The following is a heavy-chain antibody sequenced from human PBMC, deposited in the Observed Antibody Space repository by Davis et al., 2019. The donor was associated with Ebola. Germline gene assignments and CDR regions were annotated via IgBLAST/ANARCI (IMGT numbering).Heavy chain of an antibody. CDR3: ARDVVLMVYAIREYYYYGMDV. J-gene: IGHJ6*04. CDR2: IYYSGST. V-gene: IGHV4-39*07. Sequence: SETLSLTCTVSGGSISSSSYYWGWIRQPPGKGLEWIGNIYYSGSTYYNPSLKSRVTISVDTSKNQFSLKLSSVTAADTAVYYCARDVVLMVYAIREYYYYGMDVWGKGTTVTVSS. D-gene: IGHD2-8*01. CDR1: GGSISSSSYY.